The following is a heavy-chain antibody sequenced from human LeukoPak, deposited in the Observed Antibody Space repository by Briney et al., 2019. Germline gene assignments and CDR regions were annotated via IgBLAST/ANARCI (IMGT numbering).Heavy chain of an antibody. J-gene: IGHJ5*02. V-gene: IGHV1-2*02. CDR3: ARGGTVTTGRSFDP. D-gene: IGHD4-17*01. Sequence: ASVKVSCKASGYSFTGSYLHWVRQAPGQGLEWMGWMNPNNGATKYAQYFQGRVTMARDTSISTAYLDLSNLRFDDTAVYYCARGGTVTTGRSFDPWGQGTLVIVSS. CDR1: GYSFTGSY. CDR2: MNPNNGAT.